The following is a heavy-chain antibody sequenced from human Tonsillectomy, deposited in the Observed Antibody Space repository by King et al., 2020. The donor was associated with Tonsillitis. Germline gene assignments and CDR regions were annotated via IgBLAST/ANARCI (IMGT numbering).Heavy chain of an antibody. CDR3: AKDGGVKGITGFGFYGMDV. CDR2: ISYDGSNK. V-gene: IGHV3-30*18. CDR1: GFTFSSYG. J-gene: IGHJ6*02. D-gene: IGHD3-3*01. Sequence: VQLVESGGGVVQPGRSLRLSCAASGFTFSSYGMHWVRQAPGKGLEWMAVISYDGSNKYYEDSLKGRITISRDNSKNTLDLQMSSLRAEDTAVYYCAKDGGVKGITGFGFYGMDVWGQGTTVTVSS.